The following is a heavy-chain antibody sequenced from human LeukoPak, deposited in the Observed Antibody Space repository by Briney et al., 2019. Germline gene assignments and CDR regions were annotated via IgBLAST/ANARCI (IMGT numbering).Heavy chain of an antibody. V-gene: IGHV3-23*01. D-gene: IGHD6-13*01. CDR1: GFTFSSYA. CDR2: ISGSGGST. CDR3: AKDPALSSWPLIDY. Sequence: GRSLRLSCAASGFTFSSYAMSWVRQAPGKGLEWVSAISGSGGSTYYADSVKGRFTISRDNSKNTLYLQMNSLRAEDTAVYYCAKDPALSSWPLIDYWGQGTLVTVSS. J-gene: IGHJ4*02.